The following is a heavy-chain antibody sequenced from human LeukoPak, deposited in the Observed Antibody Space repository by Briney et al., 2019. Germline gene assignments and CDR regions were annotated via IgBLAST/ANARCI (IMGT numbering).Heavy chain of an antibody. CDR2: TYYRSNRYN. CDR3: VREEEDSGSWTSCDY. D-gene: IGHD6-13*01. CDR1: GDSVSSNSAA. J-gene: IGHJ4*02. Sequence: SQTLSLTCAISGDSVSSNSAAWIWIRQSPSRGLEWLGRTYYRSNRYNDFALSVKSRIIINPDTSKNQFSLQLDSVTPEDTAVYNVVREEEDSGSWTSCDYWGQGTLVTVSS. V-gene: IGHV6-1*01.